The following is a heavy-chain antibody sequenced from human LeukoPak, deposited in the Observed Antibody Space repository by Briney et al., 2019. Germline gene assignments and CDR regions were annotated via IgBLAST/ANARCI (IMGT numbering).Heavy chain of an antibody. CDR3: ARPQPDYGDYPPFLYMDV. D-gene: IGHD4-17*01. J-gene: IGHJ6*03. Sequence: ASVKVSCKASGYTFTSYGISWVRQAPGQGLEWMGWISAYNGNTNYAQKLQGRVTMPTDTSTSTAYMELRSLRSDDTAVYYCARPQPDYGDYPPFLYMDVWGKGTTVTVSS. CDR2: ISAYNGNT. V-gene: IGHV1-18*01. CDR1: GYTFTSYG.